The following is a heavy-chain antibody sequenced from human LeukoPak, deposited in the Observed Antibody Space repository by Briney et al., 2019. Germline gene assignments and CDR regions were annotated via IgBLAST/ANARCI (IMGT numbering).Heavy chain of an antibody. V-gene: IGHV4-61*02. Sequence: SQTLSLTCTVSGGSISSSSYYWSWIRQPAWKGLEWIGRIYTSGSTSYNPSLKSRVTISVDTSKNQFSLKLNSVTAADTAVYYCARRAGAYSHPYDYWGQGTLVTVSS. J-gene: IGHJ4*02. CDR1: GGSISSSSYY. CDR2: IYTSGST. D-gene: IGHD4/OR15-4a*01. CDR3: ARRAGAYSHPYDY.